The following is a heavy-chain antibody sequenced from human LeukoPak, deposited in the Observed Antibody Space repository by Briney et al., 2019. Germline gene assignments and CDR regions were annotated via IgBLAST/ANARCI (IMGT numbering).Heavy chain of an antibody. Sequence: GASVKISCKASGYTFSSYYMHWVRQAPGQGLEWMGWINPNSGGTNYAQKFQGRVTMTRDTSISTAYMELSRLRSDDTAVYYCAREEKQLASEKGFDYWGQGTLVTVSS. CDR1: GYTFSSYY. V-gene: IGHV1-2*02. D-gene: IGHD6-6*01. J-gene: IGHJ4*02. CDR2: INPNSGGT. CDR3: AREEKQLASEKGFDY.